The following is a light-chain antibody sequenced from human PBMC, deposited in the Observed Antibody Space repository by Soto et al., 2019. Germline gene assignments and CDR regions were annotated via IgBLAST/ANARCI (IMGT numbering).Light chain of an antibody. CDR1: QSISSY. CDR2: AAS. Sequence: DIQMTQSPSSLSASVGDRVTITCRASQSISSYLNWYQQKPGKAPKLLIYAASNLQSGVPSRFSGSGSGTDFTLTISSLQPEDFATYYGQQSYSTLLTFGGGTTVEIK. V-gene: IGKV1-39*01. CDR3: QQSYSTLLT. J-gene: IGKJ4*01.